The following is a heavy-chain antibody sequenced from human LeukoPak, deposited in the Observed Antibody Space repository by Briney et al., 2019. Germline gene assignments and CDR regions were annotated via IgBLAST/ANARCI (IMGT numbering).Heavy chain of an antibody. Sequence: ASVKVSCKASGYTFTGYYMHWVRQAPGQGLEWMGWINPNSGGTNYAQKFRGRVTMTRDTSISTAYMELGRLRSDDTAVYYCARAPSIRVITNFDYWGQGTLVTVSS. V-gene: IGHV1-2*02. CDR1: GYTFTGYY. J-gene: IGHJ4*02. CDR2: INPNSGGT. D-gene: IGHD3-16*02. CDR3: ARAPSIRVITNFDY.